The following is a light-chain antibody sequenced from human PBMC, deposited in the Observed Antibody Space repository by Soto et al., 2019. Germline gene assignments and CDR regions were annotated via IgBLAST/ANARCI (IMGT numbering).Light chain of an antibody. CDR1: SSNIGAGYD. CDR2: GNT. J-gene: IGLJ2*01. V-gene: IGLV1-40*01. CDR3: QSYDSSLTVV. Sequence: QSVLTQPPSVSGAPGQRVTISCTGSSSNIGAGYDVHWYQQFPGTTPKFPIYGNTNRPSGVPDRFSASKSGTSASLDITGLQAEDEAEYFCQSYDSSLTVVFGGGTQLTVL.